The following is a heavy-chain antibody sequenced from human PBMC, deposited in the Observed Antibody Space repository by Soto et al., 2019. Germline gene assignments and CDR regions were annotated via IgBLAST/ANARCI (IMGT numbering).Heavy chain of an antibody. CDR3: VSWVSAHFDF. D-gene: IGHD2-8*01. V-gene: IGHV3-23*01. Sequence: GGSLRLSCAASGLTFGNHAMTWARRPPGKGLEWVSTIDSGGVNTHYADSVKGRFTISRDNSRNTLYLQMNNPRPEDTALYYCVSWVSAHFDFWGRGTQVTVSS. CDR2: IDSGGVNT. CDR1: GLTFGNHA. J-gene: IGHJ4*02.